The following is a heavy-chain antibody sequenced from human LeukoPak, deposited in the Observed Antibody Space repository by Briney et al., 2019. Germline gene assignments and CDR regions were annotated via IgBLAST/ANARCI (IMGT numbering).Heavy chain of an antibody. V-gene: IGHV3-30*18. Sequence: PGGSLRLSCAASGFTFSYYATHWVRQAPGEGLQWVAAISSDGHKQYYADSVKGRFTISRDNSKDTLYLQMNGLKTEDTAIYFCAKDRTNFYYYMDAWGTGTTVIVSS. CDR2: ISSDGHKQ. J-gene: IGHJ6*03. CDR1: GFTFSYYA. CDR3: AKDRTNFYYYMDA.